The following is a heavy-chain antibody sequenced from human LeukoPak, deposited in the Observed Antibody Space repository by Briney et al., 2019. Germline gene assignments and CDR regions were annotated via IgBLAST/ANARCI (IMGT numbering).Heavy chain of an antibody. CDR2: IYHSGST. V-gene: IGHV4-59*01. CDR1: GGSISSDY. D-gene: IGHD4-17*01. J-gene: IGHJ5*02. CDR3: ARDKGDYGDYYWFDP. Sequence: SETLSLTCTVSGGSISSDYWSWIRQPPGKGLEWIGYIYHSGSTNYNPSLKSRVTISVHTSKNQFSLKLSSVTAADTAVYYCARDKGDYGDYYWFDPWGQGTLVTVSP.